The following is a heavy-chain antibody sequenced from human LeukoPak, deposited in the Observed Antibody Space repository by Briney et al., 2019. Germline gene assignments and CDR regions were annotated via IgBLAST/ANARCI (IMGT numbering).Heavy chain of an antibody. CDR3: ARGAHYYDSSGHYWSDY. CDR1: GYTFTSYG. Sequence: ASVKVSCKASGYTFTSYGISWVRQAPGQGLEWMGWISAYNGNTNYAQKLQGRVTMTTDTSTSTAYMELRSLRSDDTAVYYCARGAHYYDSSGHYWSDYWGQGTLVTVSS. V-gene: IGHV1-18*01. D-gene: IGHD3-22*01. CDR2: ISAYNGNT. J-gene: IGHJ4*02.